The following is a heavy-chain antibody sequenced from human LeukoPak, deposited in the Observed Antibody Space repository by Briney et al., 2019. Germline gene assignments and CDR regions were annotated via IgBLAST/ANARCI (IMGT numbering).Heavy chain of an antibody. CDR1: GFTFSSYG. V-gene: IGHV3-30*02. D-gene: IGHD3-22*01. CDR2: IRHDGTYQ. CDR3: AKNRDSSDYPRDFDY. Sequence: GSLRLSCAAFGFTFSSYGMHWVRQTPGKGLEWVAFIRHDGTYQQYADSVKGRFTVSRDNSKDMVYLQLNSLRTEDTAVYYCAKNRDSSDYPRDFDYWGQGTLVTVSS. J-gene: IGHJ4*02.